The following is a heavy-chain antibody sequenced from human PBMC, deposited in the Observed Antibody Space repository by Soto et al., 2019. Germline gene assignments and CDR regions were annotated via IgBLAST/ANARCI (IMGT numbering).Heavy chain of an antibody. CDR3: TPDTNITTITDRFES. D-gene: IGHD3-22*01. Sequence: PGGSLRLSCAASGFTFSNALMNCVRQAPVKGLEWVGRIKSKTDVGTTDYAAPVKGRFTISRDDSKHTLYLQMNSLKTDDTAVDYCTPDTNITTITDRFESWGHGIMVTV. V-gene: IGHV3-15*07. CDR1: GFTFSNAL. J-gene: IGHJ2*01. CDR2: IKSKTDVGTT.